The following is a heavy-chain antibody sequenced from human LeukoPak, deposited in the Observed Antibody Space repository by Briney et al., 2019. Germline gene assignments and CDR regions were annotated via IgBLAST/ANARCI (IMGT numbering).Heavy chain of an antibody. D-gene: IGHD3-22*01. CDR2: IIPIFGTA. V-gene: IGHV1-69*13. J-gene: IGHJ4*02. CDR1: GYTFTGYY. Sequence: ASVTVSCTASGYTFTGYYMHWVRQAPGQGLEWMGGIIPIFGTANYAQKFQGRVTITADESTSTAYMELSSLRSEDTAVYYCARDLPYYYDSSGSLDYWGQGTLVTVSS. CDR3: ARDLPYYYDSSGSLDY.